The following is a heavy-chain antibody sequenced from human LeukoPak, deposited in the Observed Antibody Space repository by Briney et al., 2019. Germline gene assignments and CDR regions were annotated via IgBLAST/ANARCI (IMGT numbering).Heavy chain of an antibody. CDR2: ISYDGSNK. Sequence: PGGSLRLSCAASGFTFSSYAMHWVRQAPGKGLEWVAVISYDGSNKYYADSVKGRFTISRDNSKNTLYLQMNSLRAEDTAVYYCARDRLGNYYYYMDVWGKGTTVTVSS. V-gene: IGHV3-30-3*01. J-gene: IGHJ6*03. CDR3: ARDRLGNYYYYMDV. CDR1: GFTFSSYA.